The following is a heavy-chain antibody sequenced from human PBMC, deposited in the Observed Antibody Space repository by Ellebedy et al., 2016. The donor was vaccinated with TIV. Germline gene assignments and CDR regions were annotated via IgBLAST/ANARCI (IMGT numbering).Heavy chain of an antibody. J-gene: IGHJ6*02. V-gene: IGHV3-48*02. Sequence: GESLKISXAASGFTFSSYSMNWVRQAPGKGLEWVSYISSSSSTIYYADSVKGRFTISRDNSKNTLYLQMNSLRDEDTAVYYCARAFWSGYYYGMDVWGQGTTVTVSS. CDR2: ISSSSSTI. D-gene: IGHD3-3*01. CDR3: ARAFWSGYYYGMDV. CDR1: GFTFSSYS.